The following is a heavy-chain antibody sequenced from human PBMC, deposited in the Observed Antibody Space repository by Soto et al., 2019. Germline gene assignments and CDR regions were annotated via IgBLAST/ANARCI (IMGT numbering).Heavy chain of an antibody. Sequence: GSLRLSCAASGFIFIHYWMHCVRQAPVKVLLWVSRISPDGRTTTYADSVKGRFTISRDNAKSTLYLQMNSLTVEDGAVYYCADSWLPTSYWGPGTLVTVS. D-gene: IGHD3-10*01. CDR1: GFIFIHYW. CDR2: ISPDGRTT. V-gene: IGHV3-74*01. J-gene: IGHJ4*02. CDR3: ADSWLPTSY.